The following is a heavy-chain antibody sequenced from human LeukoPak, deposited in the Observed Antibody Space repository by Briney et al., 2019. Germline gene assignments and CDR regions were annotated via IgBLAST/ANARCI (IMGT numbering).Heavy chain of an antibody. D-gene: IGHD4-23*01. CDR2: ISSSGSTI. J-gene: IGHJ3*02. Sequence: GGSLRLSCAASGFTFSDYYMSWIRQAPGKGLEWVSYISSSGSTIYYADSVKGRFTISRDNAKNSLYLQMNSLRAEDTAVYYCARDPRGDYGGNFRSQGAFDIWGQGTMVTVSS. CDR1: GFTFSDYY. CDR3: ARDPRGDYGGNFRSQGAFDI. V-gene: IGHV3-11*01.